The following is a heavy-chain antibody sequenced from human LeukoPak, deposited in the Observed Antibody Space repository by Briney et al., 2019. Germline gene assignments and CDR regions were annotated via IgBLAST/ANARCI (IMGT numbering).Heavy chain of an antibody. Sequence: PGGSLRLSCAASGVTSNYFTWVRQAPGKGLEWDSVIYNSGTTYSADSVKGRLTLSRDNSKSTLFVYLQMNSLRTDDTAVYYCAGGGEAARSLHYWGREPWSPSPQ. CDR1: GVTSNY. CDR3: AGGGEAARSLHY. V-gene: IGHV3-66*02. CDR2: IYNSGTT. D-gene: IGHD6-6*01. J-gene: IGHJ4*02.